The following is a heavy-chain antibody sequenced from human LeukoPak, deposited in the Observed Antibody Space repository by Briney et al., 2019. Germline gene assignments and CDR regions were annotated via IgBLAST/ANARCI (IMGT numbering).Heavy chain of an antibody. J-gene: IGHJ4*02. CDR2: INDVGSDK. Sequence: GGSLRLSCAASGFTFSNYAMSWARQAPGKGLEWVGNINDVGSDKYYVDSVNGRFTFSRDNVKSLLYLQMNNLRAEDTAVYYCARHVAAGTVDYWGQGTLVTVSS. CDR3: ARHVAAGTVDY. CDR1: GFTFSNYA. D-gene: IGHD6-13*01. V-gene: IGHV3-7*01.